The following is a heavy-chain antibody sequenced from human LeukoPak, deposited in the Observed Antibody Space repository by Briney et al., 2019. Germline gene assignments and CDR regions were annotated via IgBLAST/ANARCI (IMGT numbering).Heavy chain of an antibody. CDR2: ITRSGSNL. CDR3: ARNFDS. CDR1: GFTLNDYY. V-gene: IGHV3-69-1*02. Sequence: GGSLRLPCAASGFTLNDYYMSWIRQAPGKGLEWLSTITRSGSNLYYADSVKGRFTTSRDDAKDSVYLQMESLRVEDTAIYYCARNFDSWGRGTLVTVSS. J-gene: IGHJ4*02.